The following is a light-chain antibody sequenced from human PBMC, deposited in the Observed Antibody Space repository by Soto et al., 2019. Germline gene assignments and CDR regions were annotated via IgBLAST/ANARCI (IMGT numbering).Light chain of an antibody. V-gene: IGKV2-28*01. Sequence: DIVMTQSPLSLPVTPGEPASISCRARQSLQHSNGNNYLDWYLQKPGQSPQLLIYLGSNRASGGPDRFSGSGSGTDFTLKISRVEAEDVGVYYCMQALQTPLTFGGGTKVEIK. J-gene: IGKJ4*01. CDR2: LGS. CDR1: QSLQHSNGNNY. CDR3: MQALQTPLT.